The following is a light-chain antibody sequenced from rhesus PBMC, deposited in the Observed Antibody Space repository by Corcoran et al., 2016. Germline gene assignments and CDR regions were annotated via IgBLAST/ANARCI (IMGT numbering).Light chain of an antibody. CDR2: KAA. CDR3: QQYSSSPFP. CDR1: QSISSG. Sequence: DIQMTQSPSSLSASVGDTVTITCRASQSISSGLAWYQQKPGKAPKLLIYKAARLQSGVPSRFSASGSGTDFTLTISSLQSEDFATYYCQQYSSSPFPFGPGTKLDIK. J-gene: IGKJ3*01. V-gene: IGKV1-22*01.